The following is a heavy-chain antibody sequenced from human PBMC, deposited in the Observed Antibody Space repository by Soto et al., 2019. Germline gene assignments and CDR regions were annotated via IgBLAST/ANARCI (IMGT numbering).Heavy chain of an antibody. CDR3: AKDVGRWYPFDY. CDR2: ISGSGDNT. Sequence: GGSLRLSCAASGFTFSIYVMSWVRQAPGKGLEWVSAISGSGDNTYYADSVKGRFTISRDNSKNTLYLQMNSLRAEDTAVYYCAKDVGRWYPFDYWGQGTLVTVSS. J-gene: IGHJ4*02. CDR1: GFTFSIYV. D-gene: IGHD6-13*01. V-gene: IGHV3-23*01.